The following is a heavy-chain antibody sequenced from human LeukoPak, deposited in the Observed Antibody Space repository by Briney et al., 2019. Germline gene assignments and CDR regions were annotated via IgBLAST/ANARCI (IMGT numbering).Heavy chain of an antibody. Sequence: GGSLRLSCAASGFTFKNYGMHWVRQAPGKGLEWVAVISYDGSNKYYADSVKGRFTISRDNSKNTLYLQMNSLRAEDTAVYYCAKLWGSRYFDWLPSNDAFDIWGQGTMVTVSS. CDR2: ISYDGSNK. D-gene: IGHD3-9*01. CDR3: AKLWGSRYFDWLPSNDAFDI. V-gene: IGHV3-30*18. CDR1: GFTFKNYG. J-gene: IGHJ3*02.